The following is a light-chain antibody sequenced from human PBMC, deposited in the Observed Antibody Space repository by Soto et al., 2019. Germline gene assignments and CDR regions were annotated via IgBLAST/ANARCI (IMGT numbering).Light chain of an antibody. J-gene: IGKJ4*01. CDR2: DAS. CDR1: QSVSRY. CDR3: QQRSNWPLT. Sequence: ETVLTQSPATLSLSPGERATLSCRASQSVSRYLAWNQHRPGQAPRLLIYDASSRATGIPARFSGSGSGTDFTLTISSLEPEEFAVYYCQQRSNWPLTFGGGTKVEIK. V-gene: IGKV3-11*01.